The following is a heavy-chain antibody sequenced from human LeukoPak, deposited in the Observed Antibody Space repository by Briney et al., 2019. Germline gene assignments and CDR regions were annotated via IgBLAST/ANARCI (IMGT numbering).Heavy chain of an antibody. CDR2: IYYNGNT. V-gene: IGHV4-59*01. Sequence: PSETLSLACTVSGGSINNNYWSWFRQSPGKGLEWIGYIYYNGNTNYNTSLESRVTISVDTSKNQIHLRLSSVTAADTAVYYCARGGWSQDYWGKGTLVTVSS. J-gene: IGHJ4*02. CDR1: GGSINNNY. CDR3: ARGGWSQDY.